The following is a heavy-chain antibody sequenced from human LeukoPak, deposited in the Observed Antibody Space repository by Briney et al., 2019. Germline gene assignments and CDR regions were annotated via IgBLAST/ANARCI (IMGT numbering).Heavy chain of an antibody. CDR1: GYTFTSYG. CDR2: ISAYNGNT. J-gene: IGHJ4*02. D-gene: IGHD3-22*01. V-gene: IGHV1-18*01. Sequence: GASVKVSCKASGYTFTSYGTSWVRQAPGQGLEWMGWISAYNGNTNYAQKLQGRVTMTTDTSTSTAYMELRSLRSDDTAVYYCARAADYYDSSGYSHWGQGTLVTVSS. CDR3: ARAADYYDSSGYSH.